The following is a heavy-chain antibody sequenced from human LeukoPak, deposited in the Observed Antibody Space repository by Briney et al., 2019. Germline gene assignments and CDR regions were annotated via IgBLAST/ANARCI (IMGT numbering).Heavy chain of an antibody. D-gene: IGHD5-24*01. CDR1: GGSFSSSRYY. Sequence: SETLSLTCTVSGGSFSSSRYYWGWIRQRPGKGLEWVGSIYYSGSTYYNPSLKSRVPISVDTSKNQFSLKLSSGTAADTAVYYCATTSGRDGYNYFHYWGQGTLVTVSS. CDR3: ATTSGRDGYNYFHY. J-gene: IGHJ4*02. V-gene: IGHV4-39*01. CDR2: IYYSGST.